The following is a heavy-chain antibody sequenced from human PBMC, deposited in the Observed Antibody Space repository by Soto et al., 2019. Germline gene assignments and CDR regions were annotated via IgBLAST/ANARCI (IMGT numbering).Heavy chain of an antibody. J-gene: IGHJ4*02. CDR3: TAGKLYPSLDFDY. D-gene: IGHD2-8*01. CDR2: IRSKAYGGTT. CDR1: GFTFNDYT. Sequence: SGGSLRLSCTASGFTFNDYTLSWVRQAPGKGLEWVGFIRSKAYGGTTEYAASVKGRFTISRDDSKSIAYLQMNSLKTEDTAVYYCTAGKLYPSLDFDYWGQGTLVTVCS. V-gene: IGHV3-49*04.